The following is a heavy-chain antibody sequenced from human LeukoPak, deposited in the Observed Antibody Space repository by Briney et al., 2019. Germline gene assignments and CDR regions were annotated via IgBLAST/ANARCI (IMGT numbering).Heavy chain of an antibody. CDR2: IHSSGST. V-gene: IGHV4-59*01. CDR3: ARDPGDTDWYNFDF. J-gene: IGHJ4*02. CDR1: GDSMRSFY. D-gene: IGHD3-9*01. Sequence: SETLSLTCTVSGDSMRSFYWGWIRQAPGKGLENIGYIHSSGSTNYNPSFGSRVTVSLEMSKNQFSLTLTSVTAADTAVYYCARDPGDTDWYNFDFWGQGILVTVSS.